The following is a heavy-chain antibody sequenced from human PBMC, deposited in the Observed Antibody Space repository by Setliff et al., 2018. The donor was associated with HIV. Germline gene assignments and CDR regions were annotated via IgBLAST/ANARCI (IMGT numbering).Heavy chain of an antibody. CDR3: ARSAYCGGDCYSFWDY. CDR2: INAGNGDT. D-gene: IGHD2-21*01. V-gene: IGHV1-3*01. CDR1: GDTFTTYA. Sequence: ASVKVSCKASGDTFTTYALHWVRQAPGQRLEWMGWINAGNGDTKSSQKFQGRVTITRDTSASIAYMELSSLRSEDTAVYYCARSAYCGGDCYSFWDYWGQGTLVTISS. J-gene: IGHJ4*02.